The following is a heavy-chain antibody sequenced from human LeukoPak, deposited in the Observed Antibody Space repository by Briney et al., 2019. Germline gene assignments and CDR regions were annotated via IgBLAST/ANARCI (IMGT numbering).Heavy chain of an antibody. CDR3: AREADSSGNDLIDY. CDR2: INSDGSST. V-gene: IGHV3-74*01. D-gene: IGHD3-22*01. CDR1: GFTFSSYW. J-gene: IGHJ4*02. Sequence: GGSLRLSCAASGFTFSSYWMHWVRQTPGKGLVWVSRINSDGSSTSYADSVKGRFTISRDNAKNTLYLQMNSLRAEDTAVYYCAREADSSGNDLIDYWGQGTLVTVSS.